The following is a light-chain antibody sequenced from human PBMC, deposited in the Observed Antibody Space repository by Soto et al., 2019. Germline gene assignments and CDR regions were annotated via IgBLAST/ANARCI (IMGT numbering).Light chain of an antibody. CDR1: SSDVGGYNY. CDR3: CSYAGSYTFV. Sequence: SALTQPRSVSGSPGQSVTISCTGTSSDVGGYNYVSWYQQHPGKSPKLMIYDVSKRPSGVPDRFSGSKSGNTASLTTSGLQAEDEADYYCCSYAGSYTFVFGTGNKVTV. V-gene: IGLV2-11*01. CDR2: DVS. J-gene: IGLJ1*01.